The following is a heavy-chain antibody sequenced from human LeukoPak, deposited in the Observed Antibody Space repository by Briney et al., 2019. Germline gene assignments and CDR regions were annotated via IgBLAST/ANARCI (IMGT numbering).Heavy chain of an antibody. V-gene: IGHV4-38-2*01. CDR1: GYSLGKNYY. D-gene: IGHD3-16*01. CDR2: IYGTRST. J-gene: IGHJ4*02. Sequence: SETLSLTCAVSGYSLGKNYYWGWIRQTPGKGLEWIGRIYGTRSTSYNPSLMNRVTMSVDTSKNHFSLQLTSVTAADTAVYFCARYDSRGSASTRFDYWGQGIRVTISS. CDR3: ARYDSRGSASTRFDY.